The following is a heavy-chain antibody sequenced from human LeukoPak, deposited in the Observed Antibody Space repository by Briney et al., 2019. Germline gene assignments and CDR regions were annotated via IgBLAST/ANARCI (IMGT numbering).Heavy chain of an antibody. CDR2: ISSSGSTI. V-gene: IGHV3-48*03. J-gene: IGHJ3*02. Sequence: GGSLRLSCAASGFTFSSYEMNWVRQAPGKGLEWVSYISSSGSTIYYADSVKGRFTISRDNAKNSLYLQMNSLRAEDTAVYYCARDSEIHYYDSSGYSALDIWGQGTMVTVSS. D-gene: IGHD3-22*01. CDR3: ARDSEIHYYDSSGYSALDI. CDR1: GFTFSSYE.